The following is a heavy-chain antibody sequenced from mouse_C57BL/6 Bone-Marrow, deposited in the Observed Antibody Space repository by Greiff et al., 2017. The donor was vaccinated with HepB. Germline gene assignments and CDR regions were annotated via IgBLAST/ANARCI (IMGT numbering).Heavy chain of an antibody. J-gene: IGHJ4*01. CDR3: ARWGKFDYDMDY. CDR1: GYTFTSYW. Sequence: QVQLQQPGAELVKPGASVKMSCKASGYTFTSYWITWVKQRPGQGLEWIGDIYPGSRSTNYNEKFKSKATLTVDTSSSTAYMQLSSLTSEDSAVYYCARWGKFDYDMDYWGQGTSVTVSS. CDR2: IYPGSRST. V-gene: IGHV1-55*01.